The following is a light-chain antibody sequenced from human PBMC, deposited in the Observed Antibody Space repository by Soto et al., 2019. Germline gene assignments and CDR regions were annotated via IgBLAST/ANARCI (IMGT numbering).Light chain of an antibody. CDR1: QGLGSY. V-gene: IGKV1-NL1*01. J-gene: IGKJ1*01. CDR2: EES. CDR3: QQYGSSART. Sequence: DIQMNHSPSTLSASLRDRVTITFRAIQGLGSYLAWYQQKPGKDPNLLIYEESSRATGIPDRFSGSGSGTDFTITISRLEPEDFAVYYCQQYGSSARTFGQGTKVDIK.